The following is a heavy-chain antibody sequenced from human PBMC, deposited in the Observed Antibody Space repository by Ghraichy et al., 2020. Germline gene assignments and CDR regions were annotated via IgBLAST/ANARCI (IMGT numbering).Heavy chain of an antibody. CDR2: INHSGST. CDR1: GGSFSGYY. J-gene: IGHJ5*02. CDR3: ARGCLNFVTRIAAAGKKNWFDP. V-gene: IGHV4-34*01. Sequence: SETLSLTCAVYGGSFSGYYWSWIRQPPGKGLEWIGEINHSGSTNYNPSLKSRVTISVDTSKNQFSLKLSSVTAADTAVYYCARGCLNFVTRIAAAGKKNWFDPWGQGTLVTVSS. D-gene: IGHD6-13*01.